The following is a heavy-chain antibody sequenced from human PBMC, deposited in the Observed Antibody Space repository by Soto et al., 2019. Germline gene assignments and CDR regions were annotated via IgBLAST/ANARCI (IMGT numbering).Heavy chain of an antibody. D-gene: IGHD3-10*01. CDR2: ISSSSSYI. CDR3: ARREKGYGSGSYYSTDDAFDI. Sequence: GGSLRLSCAASGFTFSSYSMNWVRQAPGKGLEWVSSISSSSSYIYYADSVKGRFTISRDNAKNSLYLQMNSLRAEDTAVYYCARREKGYGSGSYYSTDDAFDIWGQGTMVTVSS. V-gene: IGHV3-21*01. CDR1: GFTFSSYS. J-gene: IGHJ3*02.